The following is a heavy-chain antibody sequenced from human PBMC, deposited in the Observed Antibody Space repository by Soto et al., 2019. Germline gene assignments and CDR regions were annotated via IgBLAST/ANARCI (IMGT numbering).Heavy chain of an antibody. CDR3: ARASGSSFLFDP. Sequence: QVQLVQSGAEVKKPGASVKVSCKSSGYTFTRYGISWVRQAPGQGLEWIGWISAYNGNTNYAQKLQGRVTMTTDTPTSTADMELRSLRSDDTGVYLGARASGSSFLFDPCVQGTLVTVSS. V-gene: IGHV1-18*01. J-gene: IGHJ5*02. D-gene: IGHD1-26*01. CDR2: ISAYNGNT. CDR1: GYTFTRYG.